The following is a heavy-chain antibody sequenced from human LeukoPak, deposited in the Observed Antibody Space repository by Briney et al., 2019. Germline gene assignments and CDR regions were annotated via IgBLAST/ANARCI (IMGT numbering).Heavy chain of an antibody. J-gene: IGHJ4*02. V-gene: IGHV3-23*01. CDR2: IGGSGGST. CDR3: ARKAGYYYGSGDY. CDR1: GFTLSSYW. D-gene: IGHD3-10*01. Sequence: GGSLRLSCAASGFTLSSYWMHWVRQAPGKGLEWVSSIGGSGGSTYYADSVKGRFTISRDNSKNTLYLQMNSLRAEDTAVYYCARKAGYYYGSGDYWGQGTLVTVSS.